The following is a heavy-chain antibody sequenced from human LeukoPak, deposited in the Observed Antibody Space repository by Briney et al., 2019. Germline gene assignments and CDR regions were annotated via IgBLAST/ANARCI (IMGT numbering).Heavy chain of an antibody. J-gene: IGHJ3*02. CDR3: ARTQTRWRPDPEAFDI. Sequence: SETLSLTCTVSGYSISSGYYWGWIRQPPGKGLEWIGSIYHSGTTYYNPSLKSRVTISVDTSKNQFSLRLSSVTAADTAVYYCARTQTRWRPDPEAFDIWGQGTMVTVSS. CDR2: IYHSGTT. CDR1: GYSISSGYY. V-gene: IGHV4-38-2*02. D-gene: IGHD1-14*01.